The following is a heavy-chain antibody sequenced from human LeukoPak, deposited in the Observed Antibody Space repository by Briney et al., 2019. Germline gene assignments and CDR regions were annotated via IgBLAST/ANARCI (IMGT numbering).Heavy chain of an antibody. J-gene: IGHJ2*01. Sequence: SETLSLTCTVSGYSISSGYYWGWIRQPPGKGLEWIGSIYHSGSTYYHPALKSRGTISVDTSKNQFSLKLSSVTAADTAVYYCARVISNWYFDLWGRGTLVTVSS. CDR3: ARVISNWYFDL. V-gene: IGHV4-38-2*02. CDR2: IYHSGST. CDR1: GYSISSGYY.